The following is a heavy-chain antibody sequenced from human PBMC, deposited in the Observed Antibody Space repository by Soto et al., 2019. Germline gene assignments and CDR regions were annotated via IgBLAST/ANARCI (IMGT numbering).Heavy chain of an antibody. D-gene: IGHD6-19*01. CDR2: IYHSGST. V-gene: IGHV4-30-2*01. CDR3: ASAGGLGAVAADY. J-gene: IGHJ4*02. CDR1: GGSISSGGYS. Sequence: QLQLQESGSGLVKPSQTLSLTCAVSGGSISSGGYSWSWIRQPPGKGLEWIGYIYHSGSTYYSPSLKGRVTISVDRSKNQFSLKLSSVTAADTAVYYCASAGGLGAVAADYWGQGTLVTVSS.